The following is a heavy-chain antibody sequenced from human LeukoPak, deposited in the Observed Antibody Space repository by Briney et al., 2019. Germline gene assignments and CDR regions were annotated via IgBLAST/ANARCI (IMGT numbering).Heavy chain of an antibody. V-gene: IGHV3-7*05. CDR3: VRGFDGYYGFDM. J-gene: IGHJ3*02. Sequence: GGSLRLSCAASGFTVSSNYMSWVRQAPGKGLEWVANINKDGSEIYYVDSVRGRFTISRDNAKSSLSLPSVYLQMNSLRVEDTAVYYCVRGFDGYYGFDMWGRGTMVTVSS. CDR1: GFTVSSNY. D-gene: IGHD5-24*01. CDR2: INKDGSEI.